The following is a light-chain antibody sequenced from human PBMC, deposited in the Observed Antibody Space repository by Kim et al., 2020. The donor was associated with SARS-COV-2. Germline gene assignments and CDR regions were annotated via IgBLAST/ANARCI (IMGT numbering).Light chain of an antibody. V-gene: IGLV3-19*01. CDR3: NSRDNSGNHWV. CDR1: SLSNYY. Sequence: ALGQTVRITCHGDSLSNYYASWYQQKPGQAPVLVIYGKNNRPSGIPDRFSGSSSGNTASLTITGAQAEDEADYYCNSRDNSGNHWVFGGGTKLTVL. CDR2: GKN. J-gene: IGLJ2*01.